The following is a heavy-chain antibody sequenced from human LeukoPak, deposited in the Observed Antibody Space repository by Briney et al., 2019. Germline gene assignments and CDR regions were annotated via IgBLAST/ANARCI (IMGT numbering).Heavy chain of an antibody. CDR1: GFSFASYE. Sequence: GGSLRLSCAASGFSFASYEMNWVRQAPGKGLEWVSHISSDGRVETYLDSVRGRFTISRDNAKDLLFLQMNGLRAEDTAVYYCARDSLNGPFVISLDYWGQGALVTVSS. D-gene: IGHD3-9*01. J-gene: IGHJ4*02. CDR2: ISSDGRVE. CDR3: ARDSLNGPFVISLDY. V-gene: IGHV3-48*03.